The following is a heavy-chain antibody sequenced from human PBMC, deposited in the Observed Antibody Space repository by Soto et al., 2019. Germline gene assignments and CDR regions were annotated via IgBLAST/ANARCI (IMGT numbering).Heavy chain of an antibody. D-gene: IGHD6-19*01. CDR1: GFTFTSYG. CDR3: ARVSGWYHLDY. Sequence: ASVKVSCKASGFTFTSYGIGWVLQAPGQGLEWMGWINGGNGNTKYSQKFQGRVTITRDTSASTAYMELSSLRSEDTAVYYCARVSGWYHLDYWGQGTLVTVSS. J-gene: IGHJ4*02. V-gene: IGHV1-3*01. CDR2: INGGNGNT.